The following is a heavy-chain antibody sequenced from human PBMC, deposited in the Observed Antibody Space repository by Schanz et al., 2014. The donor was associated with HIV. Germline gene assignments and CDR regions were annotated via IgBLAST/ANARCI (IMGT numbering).Heavy chain of an antibody. CDR3: AKDRNYYESKYRGKGNYYYYYGMDV. D-gene: IGHD3-22*01. CDR1: GFTFSNYG. V-gene: IGHV3-30*18. CDR2: TSYDGTKK. Sequence: VQLVESGGGVVQPGRSLRLSCAASGFTFSNYGMHWVRQAPGKGLEWVAVTSYDGTKKHYADSVKGRFTISRDNSKNSLSLLIKSLRAEDAAVYYCAKDRNYYESKYRGKGNYYYYYGMDVWGQGTTVTVSS. J-gene: IGHJ6*02.